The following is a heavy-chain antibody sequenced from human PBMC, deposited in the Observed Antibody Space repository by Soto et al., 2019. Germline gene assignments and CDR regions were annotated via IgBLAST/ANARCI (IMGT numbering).Heavy chain of an antibody. D-gene: IGHD3-10*01. CDR1: GFTFSSYG. CDR3: ARGGLLLWFGELSVDY. Sequence: QVQLVESGGGVVQPGRSLRLSCAASGFTFSSYGMHWVRQAPGKGLEWVAVIWYDGSNKYYADSVKGRFTISRDNSKNTLYLQMNSLRAEDTAVYYCARGGLLLWFGELSVDYWGQGTLVTVSS. V-gene: IGHV3-33*01. J-gene: IGHJ4*02. CDR2: IWYDGSNK.